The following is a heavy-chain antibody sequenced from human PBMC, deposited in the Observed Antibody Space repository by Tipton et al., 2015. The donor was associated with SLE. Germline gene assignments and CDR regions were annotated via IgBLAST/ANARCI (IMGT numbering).Heavy chain of an antibody. J-gene: IGHJ1*01. CDR1: GFTFGSYA. CDR2: TSRSGDST. Sequence: SLRLSCAASGFTFGSYALTWVRQAPGKGLEWVSFTSRSGDSTYYTDSVRGRFTISRDNSKSTLFLEMNSLRAEDTAVYYCAKVNGAYSWYFQNWGQGTMVTVSS. CDR3: AKVNGAYSWYFQN. D-gene: IGHD4/OR15-4a*01. V-gene: IGHV3-23*01.